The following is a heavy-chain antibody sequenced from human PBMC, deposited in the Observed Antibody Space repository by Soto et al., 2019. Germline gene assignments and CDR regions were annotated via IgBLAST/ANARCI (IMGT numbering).Heavy chain of an antibody. CDR2: ISGSGGST. CDR1: GFPFSSHA. CDR3: ARESEDLTSNFDY. Sequence: GGLLRLPCAASGFPFSSHAMRWVRPAPGKGLEWVSAISGSGGSTYYGDSMKGRFTISRDNAKNSLYLEMNSLRAEDTAVYYCARESEDLTSNFDYWGQGTLVTVSS. V-gene: IGHV3-23*01. J-gene: IGHJ4*02.